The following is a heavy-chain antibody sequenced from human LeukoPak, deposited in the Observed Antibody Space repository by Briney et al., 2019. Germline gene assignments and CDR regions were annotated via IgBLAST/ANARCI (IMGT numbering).Heavy chain of an antibody. Sequence: PGGSLRLSCAASGFTFSSYSMNWVRQAPGKGLEWVSSISSSSSYIYYADSVKGRFTISRDNAKNSLYLQMNSLRAEDTAVYYCARRRLVGSSWYFDYWGQGTLVTVSS. D-gene: IGHD6-13*01. J-gene: IGHJ4*02. V-gene: IGHV3-21*04. CDR2: ISSSSSYI. CDR3: ARRRLVGSSWYFDY. CDR1: GFTFSSYS.